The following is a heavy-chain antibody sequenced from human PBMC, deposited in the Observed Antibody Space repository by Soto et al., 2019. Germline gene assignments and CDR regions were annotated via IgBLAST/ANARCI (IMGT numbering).Heavy chain of an antibody. V-gene: IGHV3-48*01. CDR1: GFTFSSYS. CDR3: ARARGYYYYYMDV. D-gene: IGHD3-16*01. CDR2: ISSSSSTI. J-gene: IGHJ6*03. Sequence: GGSLRLSCAASGFTFSSYSMNWVRQAPGKGLEWVSYISSSSSTIYYADSVKGRFTISRDNAKNSLYLQMNSLRAEDTAVYYCARARGYYYYYMDVWGKGTTVTVSS.